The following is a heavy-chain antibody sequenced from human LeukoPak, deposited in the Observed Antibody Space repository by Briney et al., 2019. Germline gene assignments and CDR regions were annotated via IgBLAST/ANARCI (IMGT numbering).Heavy chain of an antibody. CDR1: GGSISSYY. CDR3: ARKAVAGSGNFDY. D-gene: IGHD6-19*01. V-gene: IGHV4-59*08. J-gene: IGHJ4*02. Sequence: PSETLSLTCTVSGGSISSYYWSLIRQPPGKGLEWIGYIYYSGSANYNPSLKSRVTILIDTSKNQFSLKLSSVTAADTAVYYCARKAVAGSGNFDYWGQGTLVTVSS. CDR2: IYYSGSA.